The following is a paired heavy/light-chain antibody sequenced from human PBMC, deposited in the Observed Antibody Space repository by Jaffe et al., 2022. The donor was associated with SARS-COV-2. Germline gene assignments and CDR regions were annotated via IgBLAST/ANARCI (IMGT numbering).Light chain of an antibody. CDR3: QAWDSSTAVV. V-gene: IGLV3-1*01. CDR1: KLGDKF. J-gene: IGLJ1*01. Sequence: SYELTQPPSVSVSPGQTASITCSGDKLGDKFVSWYHQRPGQSPVLVIHQDTKRPSGIPERFSGSNSGRTASLTIRGAQFLDEGDYYCQAWDSSTAVVFGTGTKVTVL. CDR2: QDT.
Heavy chain of an antibody. D-gene: IGHD6-19*01. CDR3: AKGCLAAGTSLPLGKTYYYYYGMDV. CDR2: IMSTGGST. J-gene: IGHJ6*02. V-gene: IGHV3-23*01. Sequence: EVQLLESGGGLVQPGGSLRLSCAASGFTFKNFAMSWVRQVPGKGLQWVAAIMSTGGSTYYADSVRGRFTISRDNSKNTSFLHMNSLRVDDTALYYCAKGCLAAGTSLPLGKTYYYYYGMDVWGQGTTVTVSS. CDR1: GFTFKNFA.